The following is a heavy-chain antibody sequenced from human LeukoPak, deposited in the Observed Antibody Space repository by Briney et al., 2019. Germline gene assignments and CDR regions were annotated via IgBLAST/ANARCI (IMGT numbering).Heavy chain of an antibody. J-gene: IGHJ4*02. V-gene: IGHV3-74*01. D-gene: IGHD1-26*01. Sequence: GGYLRLSCVASGFTFSSYWMHWVRQAPGKGLVWVSRISADGSSTNYADSVKGRFTISRDNAKSTLYLQMSSLRAEDTAVYYCAKRHLPVGTTGRDDYWGQGTLVTVSS. CDR3: AKRHLPVGTTGRDDY. CDR1: GFTFSSYW. CDR2: ISADGSST.